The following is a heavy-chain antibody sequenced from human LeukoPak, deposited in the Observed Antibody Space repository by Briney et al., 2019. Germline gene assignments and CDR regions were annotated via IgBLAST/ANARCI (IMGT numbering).Heavy chain of an antibody. Sequence: GGSLRLSCAASGFTVSSNYMSWVRQAPGEGLEWVSVIYSGGSTYYADSVKGRFTISRDNSKNTLYLQMNSLRAEDTAVYYCASESWYSSGWLFDYWGQGTLVTVSS. J-gene: IGHJ4*02. D-gene: IGHD6-19*01. CDR3: ASESWYSSGWLFDY. CDR2: IYSGGST. CDR1: GFTVSSNY. V-gene: IGHV3-53*01.